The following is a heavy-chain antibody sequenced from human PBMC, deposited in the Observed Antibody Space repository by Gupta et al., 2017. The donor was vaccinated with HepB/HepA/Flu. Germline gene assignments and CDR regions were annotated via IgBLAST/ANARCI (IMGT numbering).Heavy chain of an antibody. CDR3: ASVNLWFTYFDY. V-gene: IGHV3-48*03. CDR2: ISSSGSTI. D-gene: IGHD3-10*01. Sequence: EVQLVESGGGLVQPGGSLRLSCAASGFTFSSYEMNWVRQAPGKGLEWGSYISSSGSTIYYADSVKGRFTISRDNGKNSLYLQMNSLRAEDTAVYYWASVNLWFTYFDYWGQGTLVTGSS. J-gene: IGHJ4*02. CDR1: GFTFSSYE.